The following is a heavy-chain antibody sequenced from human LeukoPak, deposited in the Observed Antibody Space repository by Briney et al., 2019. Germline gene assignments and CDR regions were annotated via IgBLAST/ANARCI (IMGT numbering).Heavy chain of an antibody. J-gene: IGHJ3*02. CDR1: GFTFSSYW. Sequence: GGSLRLSCAASGFTFSSYWMHWVRQAPGKGLVWVSRITSDGSSTSYADSVKGRFTISRDNAKNTLYLQMNSLRAEDTAVYYCARDGGDDAFDIWGQGQWSPSLQ. CDR3: ARDGGDDAFDI. V-gene: IGHV3-74*01. D-gene: IGHD3-10*01. CDR2: ITSDGSST.